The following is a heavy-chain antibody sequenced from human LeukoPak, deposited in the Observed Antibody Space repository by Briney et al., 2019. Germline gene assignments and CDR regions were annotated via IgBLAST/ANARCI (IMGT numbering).Heavy chain of an antibody. D-gene: IGHD5-18*01. Sequence: PSETLSLTCAVYGGSFSGYYWSWIRQPPGKGLEWIGEINHSGSTNYNTSLKSRVTISVDTSKNQFSMKLSSVTAADTAVYYCAREVADTAMVKPFDYWGQGTLVTVSS. CDR2: INHSGST. CDR3: AREVADTAMVKPFDY. J-gene: IGHJ4*02. V-gene: IGHV4-34*01. CDR1: GGSFSGYY.